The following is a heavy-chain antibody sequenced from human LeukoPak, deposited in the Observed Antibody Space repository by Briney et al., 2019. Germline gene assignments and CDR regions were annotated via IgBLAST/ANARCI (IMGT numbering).Heavy chain of an antibody. CDR2: IHVDNGNT. CDR1: VYIFTRSG. CDR3: GGRFGGLRTAFDI. J-gene: IGHJ3*02. D-gene: IGHD3-16*01. Sequence: VASLKISCKAFVYIFTRSGICWVRHTPRQSLECIGWIHVDNGNTQYAQDLKDRVTMTTDTSTSTAYMELRSLSPDDTDVDYCGGRFGGLRTAFDIWGQGTVVTVSS. V-gene: IGHV1-18*01.